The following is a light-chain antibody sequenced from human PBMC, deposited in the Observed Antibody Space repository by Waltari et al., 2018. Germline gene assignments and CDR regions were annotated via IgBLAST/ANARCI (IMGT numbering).Light chain of an antibody. J-gene: IGKJ1*01. V-gene: IGKV1-39*01. Sequence: DFQMTQSPSSLSASVGDRVTITCRANQNINTYLNWYQQKPGKAPNLLIYAASTLQNGVPLRFSGSGSGTDFTLTISSLQPEDFATYYCQQSYSTPRTFGQGTRVEIK. CDR1: QNINTY. CDR3: QQSYSTPRT. CDR2: AAS.